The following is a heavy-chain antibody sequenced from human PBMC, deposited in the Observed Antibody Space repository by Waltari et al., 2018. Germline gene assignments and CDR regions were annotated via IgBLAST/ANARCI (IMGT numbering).Heavy chain of an antibody. V-gene: IGHV7-4-1*02. D-gene: IGHD2-2*01. CDR2: INTNTRNP. Sequence: QVHLVQSGSELKKPGASVKVSCKASGYSFTNYAINWIRQATGQGLELMGWINTNTRNPVYVQGFTGRFVCALDTSVNTAYLQINSLKAEDTAVYVCAREGVPPARVVVNWFDPWGQGTLVTVSS. CDR1: GYSFTNYA. CDR3: AREGVPPARVVVNWFDP. J-gene: IGHJ5*02.